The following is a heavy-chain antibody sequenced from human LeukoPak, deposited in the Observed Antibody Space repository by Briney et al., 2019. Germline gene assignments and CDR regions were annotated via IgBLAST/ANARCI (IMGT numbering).Heavy chain of an antibody. CDR2: ISWNSGSI. CDR1: GFTFDDYA. CDR3: AKGGDTAMVLSSFDY. J-gene: IGHJ4*02. Sequence: GRSLRLSCAASGFTFDDYAMHLVRQAPWKGLEWVSGISWNSGSIGYADSVKGRFTISRDNAKNSLYLQMNSLRAEHTALYYCAKGGDTAMVLSSFDYWGQGTLVTVSS. D-gene: IGHD5-18*01. V-gene: IGHV3-9*01.